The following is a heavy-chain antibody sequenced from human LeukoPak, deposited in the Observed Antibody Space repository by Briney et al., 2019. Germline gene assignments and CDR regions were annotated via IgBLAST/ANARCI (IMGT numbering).Heavy chain of an antibody. V-gene: IGHV4-39*07. CDR1: GGSIRSNSYY. CDR3: ARAGGYGLIDY. Sequence: SETLSLTCTVSGGSIRSNSYYWGWSRQPPGTGLEWIGSIYYTGNTYYNPSLKSRVTISLDTSKNQFSLKVGSMTAADTAVYYCARAGGYGLIDYWGQGTMVTVSS. D-gene: IGHD5-18*01. J-gene: IGHJ4*02. CDR2: IYYTGNT.